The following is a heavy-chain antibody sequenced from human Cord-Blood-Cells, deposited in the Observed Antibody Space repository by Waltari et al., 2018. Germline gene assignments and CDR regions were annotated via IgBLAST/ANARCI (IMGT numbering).Heavy chain of an antibody. J-gene: IGHJ6*02. D-gene: IGHD1-26*01. CDR3: AKFLSGSYYYYYGMDV. CDR2: ISGSGGST. CDR1: GFTFCSHA. Sequence: EVQLLESGGGLVQPGGSLRLSCAASGFTFCSHAMSWVRQAPGKGLEWVSAISGSGGSTYYADSVKGRFTISRDNSKNTLYLQMNSLRAEDTAVYYCAKFLSGSYYYYYGMDVWGQGTTVTVSS. V-gene: IGHV3-23*01.